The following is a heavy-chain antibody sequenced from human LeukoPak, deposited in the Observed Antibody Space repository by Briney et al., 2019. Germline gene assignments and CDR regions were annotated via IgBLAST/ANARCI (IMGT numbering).Heavy chain of an antibody. CDR3: AKGVVGRVNRGTLYDY. CDR1: GFTFSSYG. CDR2: IRYDGSNK. J-gene: IGHJ4*02. V-gene: IGHV3-30*02. D-gene: IGHD1-1*01. Sequence: PGGSLRLSCAASGFTFSSYGMHWVRQAPGKGLEWVAFIRYDGSNKYYADSVKGRFTISRDNSKNTLYLQMNSLRAEDTAVYYCAKGVVGRVNRGTLYDYWGQGTLVTVSS.